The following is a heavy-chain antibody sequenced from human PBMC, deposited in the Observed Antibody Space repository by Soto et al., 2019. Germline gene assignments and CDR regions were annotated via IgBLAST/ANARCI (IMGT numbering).Heavy chain of an antibody. Sequence: ASVKVSCKASGYTFTSYGISWVRQAPGQGLEWMGWISAYNGNTNYAQKLQGRVTMTTDTSTSTAYMELRSLRSDDTAVYYCARDRILVAATHAFDIWGQGTMVTVSS. CDR1: GYTFTSYG. V-gene: IGHV1-18*01. J-gene: IGHJ3*02. CDR2: ISAYNGNT. CDR3: ARDRILVAATHAFDI. D-gene: IGHD1-26*01.